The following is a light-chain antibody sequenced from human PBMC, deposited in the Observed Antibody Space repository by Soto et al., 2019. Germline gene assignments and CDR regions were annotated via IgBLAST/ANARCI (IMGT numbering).Light chain of an antibody. J-gene: IGKJ5*01. CDR1: HSVSNN. Sequence: EIIMTQSPATLSVSPGERATLSCRASHSVSNNLAWYQQKPGQAPRLLIYYASTRATGIPARFSGSGSGTEFTLTISSLQSEDFALYYCQQYNDWPPITFGQGTRLEGK. V-gene: IGKV3-15*01. CDR3: QQYNDWPPIT. CDR2: YAS.